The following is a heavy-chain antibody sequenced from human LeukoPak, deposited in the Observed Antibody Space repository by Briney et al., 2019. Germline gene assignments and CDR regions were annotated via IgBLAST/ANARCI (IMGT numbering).Heavy chain of an antibody. Sequence: SETLSLTCTVSGGSISSSSYYWGWIRQPPGKGLEWIGSIYYSGSTYYNPSLKSRVTISVDTSKNQFSLKLSSVTAADTAVYYCGREATAVADPYSYYNMDAGGKG. V-gene: IGHV4-39*07. CDR2: IYYSGST. J-gene: IGHJ6*03. D-gene: IGHD6-19*01. CDR1: GGSISSSSYY. CDR3: GREATAVADPYSYYNMDA.